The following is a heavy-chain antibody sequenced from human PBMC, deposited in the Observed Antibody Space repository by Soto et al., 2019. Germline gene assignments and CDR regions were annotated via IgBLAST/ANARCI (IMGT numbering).Heavy chain of an antibody. CDR3: AKGRASDCPGCTQDY. CDR2: VSGSGDST. Sequence: EVQLLESGGGLAQPGGSLRLSCAASAFTFSSYGMSWVRQAPGKGLEWVSAVSGSGDSTYYADSVKGRFPISRDNSKNTLYLQMNSLRAEDTAVYYCAKGRASDCPGCTQDYWGQGTLVTVSS. CDR1: AFTFSSYG. V-gene: IGHV3-23*01. D-gene: IGHD2-21*02. J-gene: IGHJ4*02.